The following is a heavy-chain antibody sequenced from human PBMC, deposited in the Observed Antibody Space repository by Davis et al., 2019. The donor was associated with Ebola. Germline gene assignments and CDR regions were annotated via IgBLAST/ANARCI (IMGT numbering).Heavy chain of an antibody. CDR1: GASISSYY. CDR3: ARHGTHSSSWHY. CDR2: IYHSGST. V-gene: IGHV4-59*08. D-gene: IGHD6-13*01. J-gene: IGHJ4*02. Sequence: MPSETLSLTCSVSGASISSYYWSWIRQPPGKGLEWIGSIYHSGSTYYNPSLKSRVTISVDTSKNQFSLKLSSVTAADTAVYYCARHGTHSSSWHYWGQGTLVTVSS.